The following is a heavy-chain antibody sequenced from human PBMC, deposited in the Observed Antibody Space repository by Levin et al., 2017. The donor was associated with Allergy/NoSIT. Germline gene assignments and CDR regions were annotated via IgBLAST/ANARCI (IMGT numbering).Heavy chain of an antibody. J-gene: IGHJ6*03. Sequence: AGGSLRLSCQGSGYSFTSYWIGWVRQMPGKGLEWIGIIYPGDSDTRYSPSFQGQVTISADKSISTAYLQWSSLKASDTAIYYCARRGTRDYYYYMDVWGKGTTVTVSS. V-gene: IGHV5-51*01. CDR1: GYSFTSYW. CDR3: ARRGTRDYYYYMDV. D-gene: IGHD1-1*01. CDR2: IYPGDSDT.